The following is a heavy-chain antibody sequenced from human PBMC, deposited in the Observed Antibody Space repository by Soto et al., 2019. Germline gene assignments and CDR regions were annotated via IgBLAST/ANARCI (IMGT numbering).Heavy chain of an antibody. CDR2: INHSEST. V-gene: IGHV4-34*01. J-gene: IGHJ6*03. Sequence: QVQLQQWGAGLLKPSEPLSLTCPVNGGSSSDHYWRWIRQPPGKGLQGMGQINHSESTNYNPSLKSRVTISVDTSKNQFSLKLSSVTAADTAVYYCARGRRVLWFGELSSYYYMVVWVKGTTVTVSS. D-gene: IGHD3-10*01. CDR3: ARGRRVLWFGELSSYYYMVV. CDR1: GGSSSDHY.